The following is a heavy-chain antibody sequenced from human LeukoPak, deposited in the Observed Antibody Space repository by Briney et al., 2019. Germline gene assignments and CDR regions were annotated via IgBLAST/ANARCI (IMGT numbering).Heavy chain of an antibody. CDR2: INWNGGST. Sequence: GGSLRLSCAASGFTFDDYGVSWVRQAPGKGLEWVSGINWNGGSTGYADSVKGRFTISRDNAKNSLYLQMNSLRAEDTALYHCARDNYGGNSALDYWGQGTLVTVSS. D-gene: IGHD4-23*01. J-gene: IGHJ4*02. CDR3: ARDNYGGNSALDY. V-gene: IGHV3-20*01. CDR1: GFTFDDYG.